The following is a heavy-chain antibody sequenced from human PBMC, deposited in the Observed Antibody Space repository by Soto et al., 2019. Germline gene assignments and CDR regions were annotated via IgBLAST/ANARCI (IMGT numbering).Heavy chain of an antibody. CDR1: GFTFNTFW. D-gene: IGHD2-15*01. CDR3: ARDFATHCSGSTCYPYAY. CDR2: IKHDGSET. V-gene: IGHV3-7*03. J-gene: IGHJ4*02. Sequence: GGSLRLSCAASGFTFNTFWMSWGRQSPGKGLEWVANIKHDGSETYYVDSVKGRFTISRDNAKNSLFLQMNTLRTEDTAVYYCARDFATHCSGSTCYPYAYWGQGALVTVS.